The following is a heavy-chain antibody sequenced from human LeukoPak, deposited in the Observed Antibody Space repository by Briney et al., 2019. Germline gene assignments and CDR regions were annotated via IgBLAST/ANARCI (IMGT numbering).Heavy chain of an antibody. Sequence: GGSPRLSCAGSGFTFSGSWMSWVRQAPGKGLEWVASINQGGSVLHYMDSVKGRFTISRDNAENSVFLQMNNLRAEDTAVYYCAKLLGDVTTLDYWGQGTQVTVSS. D-gene: IGHD3-16*01. CDR1: GFTFSGSW. CDR2: INQGGSVL. CDR3: AKLLGDVTTLDY. V-gene: IGHV3-7*01. J-gene: IGHJ4*02.